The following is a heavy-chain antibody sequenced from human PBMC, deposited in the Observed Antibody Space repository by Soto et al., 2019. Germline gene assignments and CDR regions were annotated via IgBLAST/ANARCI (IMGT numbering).Heavy chain of an antibody. CDR2: IYWDGVE. V-gene: IGHV2-5*02. CDR1: GFSLSTSGVG. Sequence: SGPTLVNPTQTLTLTCTISGFSLSTSGVGVGWIRQPPGKALEWLALIYWDGVERYSPSLKSRLTITMDTSKNQVVLTMTSMDPVDTATYYCAHSPCSGGTCYLFGYWGQGALVTVSS. CDR3: AHSPCSGGTCYLFGY. J-gene: IGHJ4*02. D-gene: IGHD2-15*01.